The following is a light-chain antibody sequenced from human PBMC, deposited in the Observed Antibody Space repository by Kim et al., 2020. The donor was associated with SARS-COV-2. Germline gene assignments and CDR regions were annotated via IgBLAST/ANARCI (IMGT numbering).Light chain of an antibody. CDR2: YDS. V-gene: IGLV3-21*04. CDR1: NIGSKS. CDR3: QVWDSSSDHPV. Sequence: PGKTARITCGGNNIGSKSVHWYQQKPGQAPVLVIYYDSDRPSGIPERFSGSNSGNTATLTISRVEAGDEADYYCQVWDSSSDHPVFGGGTQLAVL. J-gene: IGLJ3*02.